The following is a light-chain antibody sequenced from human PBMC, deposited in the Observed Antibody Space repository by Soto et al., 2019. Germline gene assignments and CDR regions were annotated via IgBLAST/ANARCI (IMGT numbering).Light chain of an antibody. J-gene: IGKJ1*01. V-gene: IGKV1-5*03. CDR3: QHWNDYSWT. CDR1: QSISIW. Sequence: DLHMTQSPSTLSASVGDRVTITCRASQSISIWLAWYQQKPGKAPNLLIYKTSSLETGVPSRFSGSGSGTEVTLTISSLQPDDFATYYCQHWNDYSWTFGQGTKVEVK. CDR2: KTS.